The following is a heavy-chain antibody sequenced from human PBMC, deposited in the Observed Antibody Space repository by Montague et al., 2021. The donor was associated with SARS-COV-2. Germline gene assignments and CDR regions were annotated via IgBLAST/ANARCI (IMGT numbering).Heavy chain of an antibody. CDR1: GFSLSTSGMC. Sequence: PALANPTQTLTLTCTFSGFSLSTSGMCVSWIRQPPGKALEWLALIDWDDDKYYSTSLKTRLTISKDTSKNQVVLTMTNMDPVDTATYYCARIWGATRGDAFDIWGQGTMVTVSS. CDR3: ARIWGATRGDAFDI. J-gene: IGHJ3*02. CDR2: IDWDDDK. V-gene: IGHV2-70*01. D-gene: IGHD1-26*01.